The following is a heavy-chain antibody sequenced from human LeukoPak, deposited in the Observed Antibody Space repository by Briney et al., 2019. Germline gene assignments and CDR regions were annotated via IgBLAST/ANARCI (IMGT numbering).Heavy chain of an antibody. V-gene: IGHV1-8*01. D-gene: IGHD5-18*01. Sequence: ASLKVSCKASGYTFTSYDINWVRQATGQGLEWMGWMNPNSGNTGYAQKFQGRVTMTRNTPISTAYMELSSLRSEDTAVYYCARGLRGYSYGFGVWFDPWGQGTLVTVSS. J-gene: IGHJ5*02. CDR1: GYTFTSYD. CDR2: MNPNSGNT. CDR3: ARGLRGYSYGFGVWFDP.